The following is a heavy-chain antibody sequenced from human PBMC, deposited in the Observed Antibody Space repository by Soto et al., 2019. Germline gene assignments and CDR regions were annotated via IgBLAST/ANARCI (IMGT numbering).Heavy chain of an antibody. CDR3: ARDVGPPARNFDY. CDR1: GFTFSSYE. Sequence: GGSLRLSCAASGFTFSSYEMNWVRQAPGKGLEWVSYISSSGSNMYYADSVKGRFTISRDNAKNSLYLQMNSLRAEDTAVYYCARDVGPPARNFDYWGQGTLVTVSS. V-gene: IGHV3-48*03. J-gene: IGHJ4*02. CDR2: ISSSGSNM.